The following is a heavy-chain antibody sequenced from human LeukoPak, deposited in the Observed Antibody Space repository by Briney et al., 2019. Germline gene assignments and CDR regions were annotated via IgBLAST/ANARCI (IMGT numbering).Heavy chain of an antibody. CDR1: GFTFRDNG. Sequence: PGGSLRLSRAASGFTFRDNGMDWVRQAPGKGLEWVAVISYDGSHQYYADSVKGRFTISRDNSKNTLYLQMNSLRPEDTAVYYCATPINYHGSGSYFPPIHWGQGTLVTVSS. J-gene: IGHJ4*02. D-gene: IGHD3-10*01. V-gene: IGHV3-30*03. CDR3: ATPINYHGSGSYFPPIH. CDR2: ISYDGSHQ.